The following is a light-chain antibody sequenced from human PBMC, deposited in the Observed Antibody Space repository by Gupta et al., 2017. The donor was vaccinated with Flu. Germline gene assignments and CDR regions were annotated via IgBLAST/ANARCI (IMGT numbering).Light chain of an antibody. CDR2: DVT. CDR1: SNDVGGSNR. V-gene: IGLV2-11*01. J-gene: IGLJ1*01. CDR3: SSYAGRGNWV. Sequence: SAPTQPRSVSGSPGQSVTISCTGSSNDVGGSNRVSWYQQRPANPPKLLLYDVTERTAGVPGRFSASKSGNTASLTISGPKEDEDADYYGSSYAGRGNWVFGTGTTVTVL.